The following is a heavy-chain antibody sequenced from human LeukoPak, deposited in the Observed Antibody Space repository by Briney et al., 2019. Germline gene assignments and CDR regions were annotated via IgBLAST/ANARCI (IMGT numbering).Heavy chain of an antibody. Sequence: PSETLSLTCTVSGDSISSSRYSWGWIRQTPGKGLEWIGTVDNSGTTYYSGSLRSRLTMSVDTSKNHFSLRLTSVTAADTALYYCVRHGYDVYAWLYYYMDVWGEGTTVTVSS. CDR2: VDNSGTT. D-gene: IGHD5/OR15-5a*01. CDR3: VRHGYDVYAWLYYYMDV. V-gene: IGHV4-39*02. CDR1: GDSISSSRYS. J-gene: IGHJ6*03.